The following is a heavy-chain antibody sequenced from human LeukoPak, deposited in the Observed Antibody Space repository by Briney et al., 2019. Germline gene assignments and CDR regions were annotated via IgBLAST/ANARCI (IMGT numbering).Heavy chain of an antibody. D-gene: IGHD3-10*01. V-gene: IGHV4-4*02. CDR2: IYHTGST. CDR1: GGSISSSNW. J-gene: IGHJ5*02. CDR3: AREPYHYGSGSANL. Sequence: SGTLSLTCTVSGGSISSSNWWSWVRPPPGKGLEWIGQIYHTGSTNYNPSLKSRVTISVDTSKNQFSLKLSSVTAADTAVYYCAREPYHYGSGSANLWGQGTLVTVSS.